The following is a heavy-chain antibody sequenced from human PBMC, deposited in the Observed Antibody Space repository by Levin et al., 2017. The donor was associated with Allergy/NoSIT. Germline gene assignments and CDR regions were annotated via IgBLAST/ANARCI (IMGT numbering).Heavy chain of an antibody. CDR2: IIPILGIA. Sequence: ASVKVSCKASGGTFSSYPISWVRQAPGQGLEWMGRIIPILGIANYAQKFQGRVTITADKSTSTAYMELSSLRSEDTAVYYCARVHWYQLRQKDYYYYGMDVWGQGTTVTVSS. CDR3: ARVHWYQLRQKDYYYYGMDV. D-gene: IGHD2-2*01. V-gene: IGHV1-69*04. CDR1: GGTFSSYP. J-gene: IGHJ6*02.